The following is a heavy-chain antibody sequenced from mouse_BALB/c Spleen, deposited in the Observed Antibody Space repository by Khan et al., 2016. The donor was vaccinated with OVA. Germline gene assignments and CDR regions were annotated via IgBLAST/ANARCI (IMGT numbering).Heavy chain of an antibody. CDR1: GYTFTNYG. CDR2: INTYTGEP. V-gene: IGHV9-1*02. D-gene: IGHD1-1*01. Sequence: QIQLVQSGPELRKPGETVKISCKASGYTFTNYGMNWVKQAPGKGLKWMGWINTYTGEPTYDDDFKGRFAFSLETSASTAYLQINNIKNEDMGTXFCGRSQLIFYAMGYWGQGTSVTVAS. J-gene: IGHJ4*01. CDR3: GRSQLIFYAMGY.